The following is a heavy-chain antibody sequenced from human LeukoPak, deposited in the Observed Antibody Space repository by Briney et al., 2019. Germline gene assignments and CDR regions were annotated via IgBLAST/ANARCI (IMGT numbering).Heavy chain of an antibody. CDR2: ISSSSSYI. CDR1: GFTFSSYS. D-gene: IGHD3-22*01. CDR3: ARDPDYYDSSGPGDY. Sequence: PGGSLRLSCAASGFTFSSYSMNWVRQAPGKGLEWVSSISSSSSYICYADSVKGRFTISRDNAKNSLYLQMNSLRAEDTAVYYCARDPDYYDSSGPGDYWGQGTLVTVSS. V-gene: IGHV3-21*01. J-gene: IGHJ4*02.